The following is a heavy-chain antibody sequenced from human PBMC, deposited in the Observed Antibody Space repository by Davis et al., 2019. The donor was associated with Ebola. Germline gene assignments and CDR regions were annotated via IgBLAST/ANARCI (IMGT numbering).Heavy chain of an antibody. CDR1: GGSISSYY. J-gene: IGHJ5*02. V-gene: IGHV4-59*01. CDR3: ARATYYYDSRTFDP. CDR2: IYYSGGT. D-gene: IGHD3-22*01. Sequence: GSLRLSCTVPGGSISSYYWSWIRQPPGKGLEWVGHIYYSGGTNYNPSLKSRVTISVDTSKNHFSLKLSSVTAADTAVYYCARATYYYDSRTFDPWGQGTLVTVSS.